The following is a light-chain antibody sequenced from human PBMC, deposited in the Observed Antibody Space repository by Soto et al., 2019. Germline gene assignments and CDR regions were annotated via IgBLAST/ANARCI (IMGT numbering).Light chain of an antibody. J-gene: IGKJ1*01. V-gene: IGKV3-20*01. Sequence: EIVFPQCACTLPLSQGERATLSCRAIESVSSSYLAWYQQKPGQAPRLLIYGASRRATGIPDRFSGSGSGTDFTLTISRLEPEDFAVYYCQQYGSSPPWTFGQGTKVDIK. CDR3: QQYGSSPPWT. CDR1: ESVSSSY. CDR2: GAS.